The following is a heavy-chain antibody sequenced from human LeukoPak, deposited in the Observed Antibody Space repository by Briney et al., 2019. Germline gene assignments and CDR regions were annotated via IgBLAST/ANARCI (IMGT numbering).Heavy chain of an antibody. CDR2: ISGSGGST. D-gene: IGHD1-20*01. V-gene: IGHV3-23*01. CDR1: GFTFSSYA. CDR3: ASRITIDAFDI. Sequence: GGSLRLSCAASGFTFSSYAMSWVRQAPGKGLEWVSAISGSGGSTSYADSVKGRFTISRDNAKNTLYLQMNSLRAEDTAVYYCASRITIDAFDIWGQGTMVTVSS. J-gene: IGHJ3*02.